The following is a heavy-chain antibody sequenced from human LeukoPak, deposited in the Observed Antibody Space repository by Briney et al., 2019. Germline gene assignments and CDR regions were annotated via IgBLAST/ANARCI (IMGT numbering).Heavy chain of an antibody. CDR3: ARQISGNKDY. CDR1: GVSISGYY. Sequence: SETLSLTCTVSGVSISGYYWIWIRQSPGRGLEYIGSIFYRESFSYGGTTFYNPSLQSRVTISVDTSKNAFSLRLTSVTAADTAVYFCARQISGNKDYWGQGTLVTVSS. V-gene: IGHV4-59*05. J-gene: IGHJ4*02. CDR2: IFYRESFSYGGTT. D-gene: IGHD1/OR15-1a*01.